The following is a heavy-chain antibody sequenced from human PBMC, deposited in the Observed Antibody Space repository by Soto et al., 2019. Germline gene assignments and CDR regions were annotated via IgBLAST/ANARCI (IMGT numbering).Heavy chain of an antibody. CDR1: GYSISSGYY. D-gene: IGHD1-7*01. CDR3: ARDGNSNTYYYYGMDV. CDR2: IYHSGST. Sequence: PSETLSLTCAVSGYSISSGYYWGWIRQPPGKGLEWIGSIYHSGSTYYNPSLKSRVTISVDTSKNQFSLKLSSVTAADTAVYYCARDGNSNTYYYYGMDVWGQRTTVTVSS. V-gene: IGHV4-38-2*02. J-gene: IGHJ6*02.